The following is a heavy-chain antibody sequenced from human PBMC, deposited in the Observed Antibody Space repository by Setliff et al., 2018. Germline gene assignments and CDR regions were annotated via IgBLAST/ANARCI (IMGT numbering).Heavy chain of an antibody. D-gene: IGHD2-21*01. V-gene: IGHV3-72*01. J-gene: IGHJ4*02. CDR1: GFTFSDAA. CDR3: VRTVIPGYYFDC. Sequence: PGGSLRLSCAASGFTFSDAAVHWVRQASGKGLEWVARSRDKASSYTTEYAASVKGRFTIARDNSKNSVYLQMNSVKTEDAAVYYCVRTVIPGYYFDCWGQGTLVTVSS. CDR2: SRDKASSYTT.